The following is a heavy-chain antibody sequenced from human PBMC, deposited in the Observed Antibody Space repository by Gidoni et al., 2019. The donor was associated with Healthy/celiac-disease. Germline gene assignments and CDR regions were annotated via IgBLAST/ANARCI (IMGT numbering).Heavy chain of an antibody. D-gene: IGHD6-13*01. V-gene: IGHV3-48*03. CDR3: ARVGGSIAADNDY. CDR2: ISSSGSTI. J-gene: IGHJ4*02. CDR1: GFTFSSYE. Sequence: EVQLVESGGGLVQPGGSLSLSCAASGFTFSSYEMNWVRQAPGKGLEWVSYISSSGSTIYYADSVKGRFTISRDNAKNSLYLQMNSLRAEDTAVYYCARVGGSIAADNDYWGQGTLVTVSS.